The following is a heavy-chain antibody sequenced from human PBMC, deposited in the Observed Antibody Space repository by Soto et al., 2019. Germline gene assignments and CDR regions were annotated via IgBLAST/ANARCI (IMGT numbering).Heavy chain of an antibody. CDR3: AREGITMVRGVIINWFDP. CDR1: GDSVSSNSAA. J-gene: IGHJ5*02. CDR2: TYYRSKWYN. V-gene: IGHV6-1*01. Sequence: LSLTCAIAGDSVSSNSAAWNWIRQSPSRGLEWLGRTYYRSKWYNDYAVSVKSRITINPDTSKNQLSLQLNSVTPEDTAVYYCAREGITMVRGVIINWFDPWGQGTLVTVSS. D-gene: IGHD3-10*01.